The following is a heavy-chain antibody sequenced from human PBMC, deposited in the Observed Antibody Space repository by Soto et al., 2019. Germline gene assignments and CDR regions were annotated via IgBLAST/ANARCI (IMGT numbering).Heavy chain of an antibody. D-gene: IGHD5-12*01. Sequence: GSLRLSCAASGFTFSSYSMNWVRQAPGKGLEWVSSISSSSSYIYYADSVKGRFTISRDNAKNSLYLQMNSLRAEDTAVYYCARDLRSGYDGFDYWGQGTLVTVSS. CDR2: ISSSSSYI. CDR3: ARDLRSGYDGFDY. V-gene: IGHV3-21*01. CDR1: GFTFSSYS. J-gene: IGHJ4*02.